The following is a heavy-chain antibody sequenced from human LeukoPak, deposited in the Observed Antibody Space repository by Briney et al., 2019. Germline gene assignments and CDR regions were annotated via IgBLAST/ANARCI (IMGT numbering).Heavy chain of an antibody. CDR1: GDSISSYY. Sequence: SETLSLTCTVSGDSISSYYWRWLRQPAGKGREWLGYVYYSGRTNYNPSLKSRVTISVDTSKNHFSLKLSSVTAADTAVYYCARAPRDGYNTSPFDYWGQGTLVTVSS. CDR3: ARAPRDGYNTSPFDY. J-gene: IGHJ4*02. V-gene: IGHV4-59*01. D-gene: IGHD5-24*01. CDR2: VYYSGRT.